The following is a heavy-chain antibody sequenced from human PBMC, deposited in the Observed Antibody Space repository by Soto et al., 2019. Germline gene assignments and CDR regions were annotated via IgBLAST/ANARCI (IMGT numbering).Heavy chain of an antibody. V-gene: IGHV3-21*01. CDR1: GLTFSSYS. CDR2: ISSSSSYI. CDR3: ASDVDKAMGY. J-gene: IGHJ4*02. Sequence: EVQLVESGGGLVKPGGSLRLSCAASGLTFSSYSMNWVRQAPGKGLEWVSSISSSSSYIYYADSVKGRFTISRDNAKNSLYLQMTSLRAEDTAVYYCASDVDKAMGYWGQGTLVTVSS. D-gene: IGHD5-18*01.